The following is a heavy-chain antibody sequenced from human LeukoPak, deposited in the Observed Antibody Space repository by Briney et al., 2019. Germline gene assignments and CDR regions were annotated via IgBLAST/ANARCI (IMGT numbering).Heavy chain of an antibody. J-gene: IGHJ4*02. CDR3: TTYSRSLDY. V-gene: IGHV3-23*01. Sequence: GGSLRLSCAASGFTFSNYAMSWVRQDPGKGLEWVSTITGGGGSTYYADSVKGRLTISRDDFKNTLYLQMSSLRDEDTAVYYCTTYSRSLDYWGQGTLVTVSS. D-gene: IGHD1-26*01. CDR2: ITGGGGST. CDR1: GFTFSNYA.